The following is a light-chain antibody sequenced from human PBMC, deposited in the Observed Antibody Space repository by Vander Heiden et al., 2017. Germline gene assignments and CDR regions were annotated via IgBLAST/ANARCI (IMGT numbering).Light chain of an antibody. CDR1: QGINSY. Sequence: DLQVTQSPSFLSASVGDTVTITCRASQGINSYLTWYQQQPGKAPKLLIYAASTLQSGVPSRFSGSGSGTEFTLTISSLQPEDSATYFCQQVNTYPYTFGQGTKLE. J-gene: IGKJ2*01. V-gene: IGKV1-9*01. CDR3: QQVNTYPYT. CDR2: AAS.